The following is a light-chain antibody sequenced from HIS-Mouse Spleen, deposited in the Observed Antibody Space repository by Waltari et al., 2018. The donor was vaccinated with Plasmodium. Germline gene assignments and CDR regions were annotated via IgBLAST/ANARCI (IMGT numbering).Light chain of an antibody. J-gene: IGLJ3*02. V-gene: IGLV3-10*01. CDR2: EDS. Sequence: SYELTQPPSVSVSPGQTARTTCPGDALPTQYAYWYQQKSGPAPVLVIYEDSKRPSGNPERFSGSSSGTMATLTISGAQVEDEADYYCYSTDSSGNHRVFGGGTKLTVL. CDR3: YSTDSSGNHRV. CDR1: ALPTQY.